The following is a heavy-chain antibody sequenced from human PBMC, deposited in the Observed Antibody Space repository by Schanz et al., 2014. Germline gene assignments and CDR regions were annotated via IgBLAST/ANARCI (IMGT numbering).Heavy chain of an antibody. Sequence: QVQLVQSGAEVKKPGASVKVSCRASGYTFTSYYMHWVRQAPGQGLEWMGIINPSGGSTSYAQKYQGRVTMTRDTATSTVYMEVSGLRSEDAAVYYCAKVDRTRYYAMDVWGQGTTVTVSS. CDR1: GYTFTSYY. D-gene: IGHD3-9*01. CDR3: AKVDRTRYYAMDV. V-gene: IGHV1-46*01. CDR2: INPSGGST. J-gene: IGHJ6*02.